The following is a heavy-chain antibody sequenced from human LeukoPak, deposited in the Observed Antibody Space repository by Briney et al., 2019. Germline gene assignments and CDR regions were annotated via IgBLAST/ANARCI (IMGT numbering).Heavy chain of an antibody. Sequence: ASVKVSCKASGYTFTGYYMHWVRQAPGQGVEWMGWINPNSGGTNYAQKFQGRVTMTRDTSISTAYMELSRLRSDDTAVYYCAREAESVSYYYPGYWGQGTLVTVSS. CDR2: INPNSGGT. D-gene: IGHD1-26*01. CDR3: AREAESVSYYYPGY. J-gene: IGHJ4*02. V-gene: IGHV1-2*02. CDR1: GYTFTGYY.